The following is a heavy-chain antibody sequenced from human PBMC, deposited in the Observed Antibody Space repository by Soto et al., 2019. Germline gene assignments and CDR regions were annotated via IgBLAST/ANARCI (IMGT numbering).Heavy chain of an antibody. Sequence: QVQLQQWGAGLLKPSETLSLTCAVYGGSFSGYYWSWIRQPPGKGLEWIGEINHSGSTNYNPSLKSRVTKSVDTSKNQFSLKLSSVTAADTAVYYWARGPAVAGPRNFDYWGQGTLVTVSS. D-gene: IGHD6-19*01. V-gene: IGHV4-34*01. CDR2: INHSGST. J-gene: IGHJ4*02. CDR1: GGSFSGYY. CDR3: ARGPAVAGPRNFDY.